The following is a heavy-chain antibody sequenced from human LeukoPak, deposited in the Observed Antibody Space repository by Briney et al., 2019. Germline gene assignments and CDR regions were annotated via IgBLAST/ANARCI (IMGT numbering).Heavy chain of an antibody. CDR3: ARDRLGTYISMDV. CDR1: GFSLSTHR. J-gene: IGHJ6*02. V-gene: IGHV3-74*01. Sequence: GGSLRLSCAARGFSLSTHRMHWVGQAAGKGLVWVSRINSDGTSTTYADSVKGRFAISRDNAKNTLYLQMNSLRAEDTAVYYCARDRLGTYISMDVWGQGTTVTVSS. CDR2: INSDGTST. D-gene: IGHD1-26*01.